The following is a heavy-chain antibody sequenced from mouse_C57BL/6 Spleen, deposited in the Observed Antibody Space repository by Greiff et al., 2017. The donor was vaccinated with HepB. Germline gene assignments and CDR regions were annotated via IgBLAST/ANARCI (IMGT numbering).Heavy chain of an antibody. Sequence: EVKLVESGPELVKPGASVKISCKASGYSFTDYNMNWVKQSNGKSLEWIGVINPNYGTTSYNQKFKGKATLTVDQSSSTAYMQLNSLTSEDSAVYYCARRGEYYDYDVNYFDYWGQGTTLTVSS. CDR2: INPNYGTT. J-gene: IGHJ2*01. V-gene: IGHV1-39*01. CDR1: GYSFTDYN. D-gene: IGHD2-4*01. CDR3: ARRGEYYDYDVNYFDY.